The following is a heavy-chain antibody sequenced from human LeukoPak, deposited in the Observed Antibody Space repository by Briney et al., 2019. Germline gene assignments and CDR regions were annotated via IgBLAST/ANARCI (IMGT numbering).Heavy chain of an antibody. Sequence: SVKVSCKASGGTFSSYAISWVRQAPGQGLEWMGRIIPTLGIANYAQKFQGRVTITADKSTSTAYMELSSLRSEDTAVYYCARYQQMAVGLNWFDPWGQGTLVTVSS. J-gene: IGHJ5*02. CDR2: IIPTLGIA. CDR1: GGTFSSYA. V-gene: IGHV1-69*04. CDR3: ARYQQMAVGLNWFDP. D-gene: IGHD1/OR15-1a*01.